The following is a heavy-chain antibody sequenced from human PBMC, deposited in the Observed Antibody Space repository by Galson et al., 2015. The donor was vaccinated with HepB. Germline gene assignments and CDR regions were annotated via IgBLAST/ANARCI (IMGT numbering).Heavy chain of an antibody. CDR3: AKLPPAMIRGRWPEYFQH. D-gene: IGHD3-10*01. CDR2: SDKTGASLPT. J-gene: IGHJ1*01. Sequence: SLRLSCAASGFHFGDDDYMEWVRQAPGRGLEWVGRSDKTGASLPTDYGAFVKGRFTISRHDYEDSFYLDMNDLRAEDTALYYCAKLPPAMIRGRWPEYFQHWGQGTLVTVSP. CDR1: GFHFGDDDY. V-gene: IGHV3-72*01.